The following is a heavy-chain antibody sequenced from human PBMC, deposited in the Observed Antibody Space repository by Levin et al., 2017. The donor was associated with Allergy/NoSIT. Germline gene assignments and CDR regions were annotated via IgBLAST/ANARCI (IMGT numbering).Heavy chain of an antibody. CDR2: IYTGGNT. CDR1: GFTVSSNC. J-gene: IGHJ4*02. D-gene: IGHD1-26*01. CDR3: ARGKLWATNFDY. V-gene: IGHV3-53*01. Sequence: GESLKISCAASGFTVSSNCMSWVRQAPGKGLEWVSVIYTGGNTYYADSVKGRFTISRDNSKNTLYLQMNSLRAEDTAVYYCARGKLWATNFDYWGQGTLVTVSS.